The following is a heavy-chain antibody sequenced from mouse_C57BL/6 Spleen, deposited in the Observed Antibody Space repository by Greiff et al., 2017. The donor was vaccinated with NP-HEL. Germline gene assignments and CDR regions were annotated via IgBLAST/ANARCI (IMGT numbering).Heavy chain of an antibody. CDR1: GFTFSSYG. D-gene: IGHD1-1*01. J-gene: IGHJ1*03. CDR3: ARLNYYGSSYWYFDV. CDR2: ISSGGSYT. Sequence: EVHLVESGGDLVKPGGSLKLSCAASGFTFSSYGMSWVRQTPDKRLEWVATISSGGSYTYYPDSVKGRFTISRDNAKNTLYLQMSSLKSEDTAMYYCARLNYYGSSYWYFDVWGTGTTVTVSS. V-gene: IGHV5-6*01.